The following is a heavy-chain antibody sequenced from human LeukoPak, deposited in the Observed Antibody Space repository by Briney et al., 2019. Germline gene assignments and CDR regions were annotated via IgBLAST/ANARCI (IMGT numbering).Heavy chain of an antibody. J-gene: IGHJ4*02. CDR3: ARYRCYGYFNY. CDR2: ISSSGSTI. CDR1: GLIFSSCE. V-gene: IGHV3-48*03. D-gene: IGHD2-2*01. Sequence: GGALRLSCAAAGLIFSSCEMNGVGQAPGKGREGVSYISSSGSTIYYAASVKGRFTISRDNAKNSLYLQMSSLRAEDTAVYYCARYRCYGYFNYWGQGTLVTVSS.